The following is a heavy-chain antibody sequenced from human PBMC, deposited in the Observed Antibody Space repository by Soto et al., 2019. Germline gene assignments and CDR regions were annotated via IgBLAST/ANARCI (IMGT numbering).Heavy chain of an antibody. CDR1: GFTFSRYW. CDR2: ISSDGSNI. CDR3: GRDQTLAGRTTLDY. Sequence: EVQLVESGGGLVQPGGSLRLSCAASGFTFSRYWMHWVRQAPGKGLVWVSRISSDGSNIIYADSVKGRFTISRDDAKNTLYLQMNNLRDEYTAVYYCGRDQTLAGRTTLDYWGQGALVTVSS. J-gene: IGHJ4*02. V-gene: IGHV3-74*01. D-gene: IGHD6-19*01.